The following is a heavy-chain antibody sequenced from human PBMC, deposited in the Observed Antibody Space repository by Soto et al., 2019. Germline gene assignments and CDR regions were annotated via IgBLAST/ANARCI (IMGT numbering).Heavy chain of an antibody. Sequence: QVQLQESGPGLVKPSQILSLTCTDSGGSISSGDYYWSWIRQPPGKGLEWIGYIYYSGSTYYNPSLKSRVTISVDTSKNQFSLKLSSVTAADTAVYYCASVDYGDYSVLDYWGQGTLVTVSS. CDR1: GGSISSGDYY. D-gene: IGHD4-17*01. CDR2: IYYSGST. J-gene: IGHJ4*02. V-gene: IGHV4-30-4*01. CDR3: ASVDYGDYSVLDY.